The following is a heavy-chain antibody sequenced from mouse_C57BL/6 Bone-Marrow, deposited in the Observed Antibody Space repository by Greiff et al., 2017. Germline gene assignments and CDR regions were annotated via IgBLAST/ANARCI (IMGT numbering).Heavy chain of an antibody. D-gene: IGHD1-2*01. V-gene: IGHV1-43*01. Sequence: EVMLVESGPELVKPGASVKISCKASGYSFTGYYMHWVKQSSEKSLEWIGEINPSTGGTSYNQKFKGKATLTVDNSSSTAYMQLKSLTSEDSAVYYCVLRPLFAYWGQGTLVTVSA. CDR2: INPSTGGT. CDR3: VLRPLFAY. J-gene: IGHJ3*01. CDR1: GYSFTGYY.